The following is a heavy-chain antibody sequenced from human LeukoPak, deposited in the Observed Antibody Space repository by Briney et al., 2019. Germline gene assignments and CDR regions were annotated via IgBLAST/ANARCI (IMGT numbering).Heavy chain of an antibody. D-gene: IGHD3-10*01. CDR3: ARGRKDDSGSYPADY. CDR2: MSASGTT. J-gene: IGHJ4*02. CDR1: GGSISSYY. V-gene: IGHV4-4*07. Sequence: SETLSLTCTVSGGSISSYYWSWIRQPAGRGLEWIGRMSASGTTNYNPSLKSRVTISLDTSKSQFSLKLSSVTAADTAVYYCARGRKDDSGSYPADYWGQGILVTVSS.